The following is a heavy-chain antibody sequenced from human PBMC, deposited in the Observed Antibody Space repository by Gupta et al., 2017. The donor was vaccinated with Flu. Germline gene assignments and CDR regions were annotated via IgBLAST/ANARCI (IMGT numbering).Heavy chain of an antibody. CDR1: GGSFSGYY. Sequence: QVQLQQWGAGLLTPSETLSLTCAVYGGSFSGYYWSWSRPPPGQGLEWIGEINHSGSTNYNPSLKSRVTISVDTSKNQFSLKLSSVTAADTAVYYCARASYYYGSGPEGDPAGNCFDPWGQGTLVTVSS. CDR2: INHSGST. V-gene: IGHV4-34*01. D-gene: IGHD3-10*01. CDR3: ARASYYYGSGPEGDPAGNCFDP. J-gene: IGHJ5*02.